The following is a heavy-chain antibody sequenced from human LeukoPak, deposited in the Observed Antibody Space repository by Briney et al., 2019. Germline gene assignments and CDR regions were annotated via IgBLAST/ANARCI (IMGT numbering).Heavy chain of an antibody. CDR3: ARDLISGYDSVTAMSFDY. J-gene: IGHJ4*02. V-gene: IGHV1-69*05. D-gene: IGHD5-12*01. CDR1: GGTFSSYA. CDR2: IIPIFGTA. Sequence: ASVKVSCKASGGTFSSYAISWVRQAPGQGLEWMGRIIPIFGTANYAQKFQGRVTITTDESTSTAYMDLSSLRSEDTAVCYCARDLISGYDSVTAMSFDYWGQGTLVTVSS.